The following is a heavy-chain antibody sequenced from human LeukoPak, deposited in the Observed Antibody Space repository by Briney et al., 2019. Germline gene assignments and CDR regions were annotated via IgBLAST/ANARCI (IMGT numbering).Heavy chain of an antibody. V-gene: IGHV1-18*01. J-gene: IGHJ4*02. CDR2: ISAYNGNT. D-gene: IGHD2-8*01. CDR1: GDTFIRYG. Sequence: GASVKVSCKASGDTFIRYGISWVRQAPGQGLEWMGWISAYNGNTNYAQKLQGRVTMTTDTSTSTAYMELRSLRSDDTAVYYCAGSLGYCTSNVCYLKYWGQGTLVTVSS. CDR3: AGSLGYCTSNVCYLKY.